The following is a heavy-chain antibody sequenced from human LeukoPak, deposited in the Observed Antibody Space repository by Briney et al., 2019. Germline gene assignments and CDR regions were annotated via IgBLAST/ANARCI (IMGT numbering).Heavy chain of an antibody. CDR3: ARDALVVAATPHGMDV. J-gene: IGHJ6*02. Sequence: GGSLRLSCAASGFTFRNYWMSWVRQVPGKGLEWVVNINEGGNEKNYVDSVKGRFTISRDNAKNSLYLQMNSLRAEDTAVYYCARDALVVAATPHGMDVWGQGTTVTVSS. CDR1: GFTFRNYW. D-gene: IGHD2-15*01. V-gene: IGHV3-7*01. CDR2: INEGGNEK.